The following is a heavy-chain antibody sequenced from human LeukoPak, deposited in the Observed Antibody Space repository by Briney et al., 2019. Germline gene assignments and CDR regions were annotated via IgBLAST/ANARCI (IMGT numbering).Heavy chain of an antibody. D-gene: IGHD2-2*01. Sequence: ASVKVSCKPSGYTFTDYYMLWVQQAPGQGFQWMGWINPNDGDTNYAQKFQGRVTITRDTSISTAHMEVSRLRSDDTAVYYCARANFLYCSSSTCLFDYWGQGTLVTVSS. CDR2: INPNDGDT. J-gene: IGHJ4*02. CDR3: ARANFLYCSSSTCLFDY. V-gene: IGHV1-2*02. CDR1: GYTFTDYY.